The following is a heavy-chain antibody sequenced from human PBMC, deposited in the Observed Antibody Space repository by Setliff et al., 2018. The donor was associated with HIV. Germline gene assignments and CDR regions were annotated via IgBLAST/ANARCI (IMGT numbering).Heavy chain of an antibody. V-gene: IGHV3-30*18. CDR3: AKEGEWQRSRGYMDV. J-gene: IGHJ6*03. CDR2: ISYDGSNK. D-gene: IGHD5-12*01. Sequence: GSLRLSCAASGFTFSNYGMHWVRQAPGKGLEWVAVISYDGSNKYYGDSVKGRFTISRDNSKNTRYLQMKSLRAEDTAVYYCAKEGEWQRSRGYMDVWGKGTTVTVSS. CDR1: GFTFSNYG.